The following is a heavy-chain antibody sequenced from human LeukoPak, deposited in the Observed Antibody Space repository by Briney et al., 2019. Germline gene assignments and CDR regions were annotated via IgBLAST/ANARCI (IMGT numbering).Heavy chain of an antibody. CDR2: IYYSGST. V-gene: IGHV4-59*08. CDR3: ASQSGYQLPSTFDY. D-gene: IGHD2-2*01. J-gene: IGHJ4*02. CDR1: GGSISSYY. Sequence: SETLSLTCTVSGGSISSYYWSWIRQPPGKGLEWIGYIYYSGSTNYNPSLKSRATISVDTSKNQFSLKLSSVTAADTAVYYCASQSGYQLPSTFDYWGQGTLVTVSS.